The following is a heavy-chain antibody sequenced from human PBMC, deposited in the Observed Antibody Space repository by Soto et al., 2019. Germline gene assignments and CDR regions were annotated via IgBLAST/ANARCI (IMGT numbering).Heavy chain of an antibody. J-gene: IGHJ6*02. Sequence: EVQLVESGGGLVKPGGSLRLSCVASEFSFSTYNMNWVRQAPGKGLEWVSFISSTSSHIHYADSVKGRFTISRDKAKNSLYLQMNSLRAEDTAVYYCARAPAADGYYGMDVWGQGTTVTVSS. CDR2: ISSTSSHI. CDR1: EFSFSTYN. CDR3: ARAPAADGYYGMDV. V-gene: IGHV3-21*01. D-gene: IGHD6-13*01.